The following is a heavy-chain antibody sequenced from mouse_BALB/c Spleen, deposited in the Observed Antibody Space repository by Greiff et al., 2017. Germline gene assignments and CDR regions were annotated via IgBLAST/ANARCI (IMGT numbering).Heavy chain of an antibody. CDR3: ARWRDAWCAY. CDR1: GYTFTSYT. V-gene: IGHV1-4*02. J-gene: IGHJ3*01. CDR2: INPSSGYT. Sequence: QVQLQPSAAELARPGASVKMSCKASGYTFTSYTMHWVKPRPGQGLELIGYINPSSGYTEYNQKFKDNTTLTADKASSTAYMQLSSLTSEDSAVYYCARWRDAWCAYWGQGTLVTVSA.